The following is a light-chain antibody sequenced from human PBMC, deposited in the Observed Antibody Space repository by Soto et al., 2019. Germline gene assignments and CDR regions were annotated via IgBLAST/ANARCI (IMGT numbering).Light chain of an antibody. CDR2: AAS. CDR3: QQSYSTLLRT. CDR1: QSISSY. Sequence: DIQMTHSPSILSASLGDIVTITFRASQSISSYLNWYQQKPVKSPKLLIFAASSLQSGVPSRFSGSGSGTDFTLTISGLQPEDFATYYCQQSYSTLLRTFGQGTKVDIK. J-gene: IGKJ1*01. V-gene: IGKV1-39*01.